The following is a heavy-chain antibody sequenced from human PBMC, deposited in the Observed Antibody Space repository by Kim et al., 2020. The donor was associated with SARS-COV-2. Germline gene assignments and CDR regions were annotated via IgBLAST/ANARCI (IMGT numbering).Heavy chain of an antibody. Sequence: GKGRVTISRDNAKNTLYLQMNSLRAEETAVYYCARAGEDGWFRIINWFDPWGQGTLVTVSS. D-gene: IGHD3-10*01. V-gene: IGHV3-74*01. J-gene: IGHJ5*02. CDR3: ARAGEDGWFRIINWFDP.